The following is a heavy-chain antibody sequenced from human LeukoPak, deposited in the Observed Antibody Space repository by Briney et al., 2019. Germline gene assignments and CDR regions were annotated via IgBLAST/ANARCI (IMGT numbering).Heavy chain of an antibody. J-gene: IGHJ2*01. Sequence: ASVKVSCKSSGYTFTDYYVHWVRQAPGQGLEWMGRINPNSGDTNYAQNFQGRVTMSRDTSISTAYLELNSLIFDDTAVFYCARSTITTTAAGHFDLSGRGTLVTVSS. CDR1: GYTFTDYY. V-gene: IGHV1-2*06. CDR2: INPNSGDT. D-gene: IGHD6-13*01. CDR3: ARSTITTTAAGHFDL.